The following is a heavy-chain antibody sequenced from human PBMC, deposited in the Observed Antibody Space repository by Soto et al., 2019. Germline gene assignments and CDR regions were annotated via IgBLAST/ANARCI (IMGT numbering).Heavy chain of an antibody. CDR3: ARADSSGYWAYYYGMDV. V-gene: IGHV4-59*01. CDR1: GGSISSYY. D-gene: IGHD3-22*01. J-gene: IGHJ6*02. Sequence: TLSLTCTVSGGSISSYYWSWIRQPPGKGLEWIGYIYYSGSTNYNPSLKSRVTISVDTSKNQFSLKLSSVTAADTAVYYCARADSSGYWAYYYGMDVWGQGTTVTVSS. CDR2: IYYSGST.